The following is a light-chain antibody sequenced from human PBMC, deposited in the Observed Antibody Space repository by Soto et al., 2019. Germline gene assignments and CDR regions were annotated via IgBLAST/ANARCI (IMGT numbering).Light chain of an antibody. Sequence: DIQLTQSPFTLSASVGDRVTITCRASQSIGSRLAWYQQRPGKAXKLLVYDASRLEGGVPSRFSGSGSGTAFSLIIDSLQPEDFATYYGQQYNSYSPLSFGGGTKVDI. CDR3: QQYNSYSPLS. CDR1: QSIGSR. CDR2: DAS. V-gene: IGKV1-5*01. J-gene: IGKJ4*01.